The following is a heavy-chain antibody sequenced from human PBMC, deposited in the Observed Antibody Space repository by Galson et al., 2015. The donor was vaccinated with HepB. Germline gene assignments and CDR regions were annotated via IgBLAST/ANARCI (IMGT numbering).Heavy chain of an antibody. J-gene: IGHJ6*02. D-gene: IGHD3-10*01. CDR1: GFTVSSNY. CDR2: IYSGGST. Sequence: SLRLSCAASGFTVSSNYMSWVRQAPGKGLEWVSVIYSGGSTYYADSVKGRFTISRDNSKNTLYLQMNSLRAEDTAVYYCARDRYYGSGSIYYYYGMDVWGQGTTVTVSS. CDR3: ARDRYYGSGSIYYYYGMDV. V-gene: IGHV3-66*01.